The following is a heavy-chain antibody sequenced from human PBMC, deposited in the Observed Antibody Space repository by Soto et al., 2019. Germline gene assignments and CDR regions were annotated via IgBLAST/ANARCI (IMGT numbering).Heavy chain of an antibody. J-gene: IGHJ3*02. CDR1: GGSISSGGYY. Sequence: QVQLQESGPGQVKPSQTLTLTCTVSGGSISSGGYYWSWIRQHPGKGLEWIGYIYYSGSTYYNPSLKSRVTILVDTSKNQFSLKLSSVTAADTAVYYCARATVGGVIVIPGAHAFDIWGQGTMVTVSS. D-gene: IGHD3-16*02. V-gene: IGHV4-31*03. CDR2: IYYSGST. CDR3: ARATVGGVIVIPGAHAFDI.